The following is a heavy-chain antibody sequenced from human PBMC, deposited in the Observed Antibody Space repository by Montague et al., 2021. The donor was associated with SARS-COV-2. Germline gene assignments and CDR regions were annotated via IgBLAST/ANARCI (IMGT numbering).Heavy chain of an antibody. CDR3: ARGHQGTTMIVVVMVGEQYYFDY. CDR1: GESFSGYY. Sequence: SETLSLTCAVYGESFSGYYWTWIRQPPGKGLEWIGEINHRGRTKYNPSPKSRVTISVDTAKNQFSLRLSSVTAADTAVYYCARGHQGTTMIVVVMVGEQYYFDYWGQGTLVSVSS. CDR2: INHRGRT. J-gene: IGHJ4*02. V-gene: IGHV4-34*01. D-gene: IGHD3-22*01.